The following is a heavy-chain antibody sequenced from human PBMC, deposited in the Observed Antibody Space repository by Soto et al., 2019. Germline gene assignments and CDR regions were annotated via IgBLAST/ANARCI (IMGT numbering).Heavy chain of an antibody. V-gene: IGHV4-34*01. CDR1: GGSFSGYY. D-gene: IGHD2-2*01. CDR3: ARAGYCSSTSCYANWFDP. CDR2: INHSGST. J-gene: IGHJ5*02. Sequence: SETLSLTCAVYGGSFSGYYWSWIRQPPGKGLEWMGEINHSGSTNYNPSLKSRVTISVDTSKNQFSLKLSSVTAADTAVYYCARAGYCSSTSCYANWFDPWGQGTLVTVSS.